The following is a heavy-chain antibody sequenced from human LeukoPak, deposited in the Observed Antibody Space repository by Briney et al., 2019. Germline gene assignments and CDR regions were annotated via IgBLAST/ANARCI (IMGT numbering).Heavy chain of an antibody. V-gene: IGHV4-59*01. CDR2: IYYSGST. D-gene: IGHD6-19*01. CDR3: ARDSSGWYRWFDP. Sequence: SETLSLTCTVSGGSISSCYWSWIRQPPGKRLEWIGYIYYSGSTNYNPSLKSRVTISVDTSKNQFSLKLSSVTAADTAVYYCARDSSGWYRWFDPWGQGTLVTVSS. CDR1: GGSISSCY. J-gene: IGHJ5*02.